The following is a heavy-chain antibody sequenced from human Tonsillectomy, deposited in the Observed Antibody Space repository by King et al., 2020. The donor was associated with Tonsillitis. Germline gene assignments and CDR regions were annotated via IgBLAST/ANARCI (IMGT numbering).Heavy chain of an antibody. J-gene: IGHJ6*03. CDR3: ARIMGATEGYYMDV. CDR1: GGSISSYY. CDR2: IYYSGST. V-gene: IGHV4-59*08. D-gene: IGHD1-26*01. Sequence: QLQESGPGLVKPSETLSLTCTVSGGSISSYYWSWIRQPPGKGLEWIGYIYYSGSTNYNPSLKSRVTISVDTSKNQFSLKLSSVTAADTAVYYCARIMGATEGYYMDVWGKGTTVTVSS.